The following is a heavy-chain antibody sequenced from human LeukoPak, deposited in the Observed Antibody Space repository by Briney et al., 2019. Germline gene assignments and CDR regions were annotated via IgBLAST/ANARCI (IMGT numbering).Heavy chain of an antibody. CDR3: ARANPHGGSGGNWFDP. CDR1: GGSISSSSYY. CDR2: IYYSGST. Sequence: SETLSLTCTVSGGSISSSSYYWGWLRQPPGKGLEWIGSIYYSGSTYYNPSLKSRVTISVDTSKNQFPLKLSSVTAADTAVYYCARANPHGGSGGNWFDPWGQGTLVTVSS. V-gene: IGHV4-39*06. D-gene: IGHD3-10*01. J-gene: IGHJ5*02.